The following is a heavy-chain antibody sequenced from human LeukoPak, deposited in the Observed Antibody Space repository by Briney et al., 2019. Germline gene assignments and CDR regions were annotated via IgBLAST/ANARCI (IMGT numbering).Heavy chain of an antibody. CDR2: IYYSGST. CDR1: GGSIRSYY. Sequence: PSETLSLTCTVSGGSIRSYYWSWIRQPPGKGLEWMGYIYYSGSTNYNPSLKSRVTISVDTSKNQFSLKLSSVTAADTAVYYCARVNHGMDVWGQGTTVTVSS. V-gene: IGHV4-59*01. J-gene: IGHJ6*02. CDR3: ARVNHGMDV.